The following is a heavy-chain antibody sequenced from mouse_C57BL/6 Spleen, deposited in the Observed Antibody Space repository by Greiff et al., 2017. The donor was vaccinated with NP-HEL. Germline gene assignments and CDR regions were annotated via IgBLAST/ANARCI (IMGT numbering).Heavy chain of an antibody. CDR1: GYTFTSYW. D-gene: IGHD1-1*01. J-gene: IGHJ3*01. V-gene: IGHV1-69*01. CDR3: VSSYAWFAY. CDR2: IDPSDSYT. Sequence: QVQLQQPGAELVMPGASVKLSCKASGYTFTSYWMHWVKQRPGQGLEWIGEIDPSDSYTNYNQKFKGKSTLTVDKSSSTAYMQLSSLTSEDSAVYYCVSSYAWFAYWGQGTLVTVSA.